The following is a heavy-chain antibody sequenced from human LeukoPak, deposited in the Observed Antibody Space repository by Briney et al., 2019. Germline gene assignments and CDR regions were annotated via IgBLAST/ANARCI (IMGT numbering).Heavy chain of an antibody. J-gene: IGHJ6*03. CDR3: ARDFDHYYDSSGYPARYYYMDV. Sequence: PGGSLRLSCAASGFTFSSYAMSWVRQAPGKGLEWVANIKQDGSEKYYVDSVKGRFTISRDNAKNSLYLQMNSLRAEDTAVYYCARDFDHYYDSSGYPARYYYMDVWGKGTTVTVSS. V-gene: IGHV3-7*01. CDR1: GFTFSSYA. D-gene: IGHD3-22*01. CDR2: IKQDGSEK.